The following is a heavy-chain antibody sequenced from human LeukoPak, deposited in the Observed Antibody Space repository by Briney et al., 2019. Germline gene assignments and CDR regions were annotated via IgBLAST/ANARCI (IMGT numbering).Heavy chain of an antibody. D-gene: IGHD2-21*01. CDR3: THISSVPDRFTS. CDR1: GLIFRDAW. CDR2: IKSQGGGGTR. V-gene: IGHV3-15*01. Sequence: GGSLRLSREVYGLIFRDAWVSWVRQAPGKGLEWVGRIKSQGGGGTRDYGAPVKGRFSISRDDSRNTIYLQMKSLKTEDTGIYYCTHISSVPDRFTSWGQGTLVTVSS. J-gene: IGHJ5*02.